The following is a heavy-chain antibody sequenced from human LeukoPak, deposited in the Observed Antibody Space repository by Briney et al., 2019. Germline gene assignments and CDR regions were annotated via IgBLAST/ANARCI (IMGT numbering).Heavy chain of an antibody. CDR2: ISAYNGNT. Sequence: ASVKVSCKASGYTFTSYGISWVRQAPGQGLEWMGWISAYNGNTNYAQKLQGRVTMTTDTSTSTAYMELRSLRSDDTAVYYCARIKIDYTAITLRPIYYFDYWGQGTLVTVSS. D-gene: IGHD5-18*01. CDR3: ARIKIDYTAITLRPIYYFDY. V-gene: IGHV1-18*01. CDR1: GYTFTSYG. J-gene: IGHJ4*02.